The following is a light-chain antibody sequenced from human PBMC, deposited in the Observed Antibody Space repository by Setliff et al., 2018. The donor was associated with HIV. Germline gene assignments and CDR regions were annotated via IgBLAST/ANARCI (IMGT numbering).Light chain of an antibody. CDR1: QSVSSN. J-gene: IGKJ3*01. V-gene: IGKV3-15*01. CDR2: GAS. Sequence: EIVMTQSPATLSVSPGERATLSCRASQSVSSNLAWYQQKPGLAPRFLIYGASTRATGIPARFSGSGSGTEFTLTISSLQSEDFAVYYCQQYNNWPFTFGPGTKVDIK. CDR3: QQYNNWPFT.